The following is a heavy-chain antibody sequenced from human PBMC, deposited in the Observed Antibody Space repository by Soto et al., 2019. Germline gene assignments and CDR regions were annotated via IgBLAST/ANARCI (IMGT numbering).Heavy chain of an antibody. CDR1: RDGFAGSY. J-gene: IGHJ4*02. CDR3: TQTAATSNLDY. Sequence: KACCKASRDGFAGSYMHWVRQAHGQGLEWMGWINPNSGGTNYEQKFQGRVTMTRDTSISTAYMELSRLTSDDTAVYYCTQTAATSNLDYWGQGTLVTVYS. CDR2: INPNSGGT. V-gene: IGHV1-2*02. D-gene: IGHD6-25*01.